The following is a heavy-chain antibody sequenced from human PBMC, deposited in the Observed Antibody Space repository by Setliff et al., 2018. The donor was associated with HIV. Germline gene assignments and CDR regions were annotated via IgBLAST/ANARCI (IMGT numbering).Heavy chain of an antibody. CDR2: IDDSGSI. Sequence: SETLSLTCAVYTESLTRYDWAWIRQSPEKGLEWIGEIDDSGSIIYNPSLQSRVTMSVDTSKNQFSLKLRSVTAADTAVYYCAGVLSSGYYDGPWGQGTLVTVSS. V-gene: IGHV4-34*01. CDR3: AGVLSSGYYDGP. D-gene: IGHD3-22*01. J-gene: IGHJ5*02. CDR1: TESLTRYD.